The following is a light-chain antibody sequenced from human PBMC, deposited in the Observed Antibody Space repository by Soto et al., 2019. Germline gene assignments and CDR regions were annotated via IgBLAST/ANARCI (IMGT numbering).Light chain of an antibody. J-gene: IGLJ2*01. CDR1: SSNIGAGYD. CDR2: GNS. V-gene: IGLV1-40*01. Sequence: QSVLTQPPSVSGAPGQRVTISCTGRSSNIGAGYDVHWYQLLPGTAPKLLIYGNSNRPSGVPDRFSGSKSGTSASLAITGRQAEDEADYYFQSYDSSLSGVVFGGGNKLTVL. CDR3: QSYDSSLSGVV.